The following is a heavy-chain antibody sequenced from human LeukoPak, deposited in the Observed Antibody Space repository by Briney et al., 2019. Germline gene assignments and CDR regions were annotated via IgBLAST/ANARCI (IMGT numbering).Heavy chain of an antibody. CDR2: INPSGGST. CDR1: GYTFTSFY. D-gene: IGHD6-13*01. J-gene: IGHJ4*02. Sequence: ASVKVSCKASGYTFTSFYMHWVRQAPGQGLEWMGIINPSGGSTSYAQKFQGRVTMTRDTSTSTVYMELSSLGSEDTAVYYCASLSSSSFDYWGQGTLVTVSS. V-gene: IGHV1-46*01. CDR3: ASLSSSSFDY.